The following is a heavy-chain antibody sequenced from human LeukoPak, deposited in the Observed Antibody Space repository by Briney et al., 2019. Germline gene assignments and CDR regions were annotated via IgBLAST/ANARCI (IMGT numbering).Heavy chain of an antibody. J-gene: IGHJ6*03. CDR1: GGSISSYY. D-gene: IGHD3-10*01. Sequence: PSETLSLTCTVSGGSISSYYWSWIRQPPGKGLEWIGYIYTCGSTNYNPSLKSRVTISVDTSKNQFSRKLSSVTAADTAVYYCARLVLGYYMDVWGKGTTVTVSS. CDR2: IYTCGST. V-gene: IGHV4-4*09. CDR3: ARLVLGYYMDV.